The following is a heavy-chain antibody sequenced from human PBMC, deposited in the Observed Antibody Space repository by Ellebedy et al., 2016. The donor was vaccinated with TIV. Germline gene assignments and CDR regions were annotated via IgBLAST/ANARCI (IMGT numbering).Heavy chain of an antibody. Sequence: SETLSLTXAVYGGSFSGYYWSWIRQPPGKGLEWIGEINHSGSTNYNPSLKSRVTISVDTSKNQFSLKLSSVTAADTAVYYCATRIAVAGPFDYWGQGTLVTVSS. D-gene: IGHD6-13*01. CDR2: INHSGST. CDR3: ATRIAVAGPFDY. CDR1: GGSFSGYY. V-gene: IGHV4-34*01. J-gene: IGHJ4*02.